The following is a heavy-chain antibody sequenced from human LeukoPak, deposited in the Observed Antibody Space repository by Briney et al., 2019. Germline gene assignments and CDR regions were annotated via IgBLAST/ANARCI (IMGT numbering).Heavy chain of an antibody. CDR2: IIPIFGIA. V-gene: IGHV1-69*04. CDR3: ATPSGGSRRYFDY. CDR1: GGTSSSYA. D-gene: IGHD3-16*01. Sequence: ASVKVSCKASGGTSSSYAISWVRQAPGQGLEWMGRIIPIFGIANYAQKFQGRVTITADKSTSTAYMELSSLRSEDTAVYYCATPSGGSRRYFDYWGQGTLVTVSS. J-gene: IGHJ4*02.